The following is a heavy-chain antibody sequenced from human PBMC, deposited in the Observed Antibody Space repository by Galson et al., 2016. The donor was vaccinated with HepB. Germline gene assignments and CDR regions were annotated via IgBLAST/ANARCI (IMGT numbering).Heavy chain of an antibody. D-gene: IGHD3-9*01. V-gene: IGHV4-39*07. J-gene: IGHJ4*02. CDR3: ARESKPAIFGSISGHFDH. Sequence: ETLSLTCAVSGGSIVSTNHYWAWIRQPPGQGLEWIGTISFVGHAYYSPSLKHRVTMSVDTANNQFSLEVTSLTAADTALYYCARESKPAIFGSISGHFDHWGRGTLVAVSS. CDR2: ISFVGHA. CDR1: GGSIVSTNHY.